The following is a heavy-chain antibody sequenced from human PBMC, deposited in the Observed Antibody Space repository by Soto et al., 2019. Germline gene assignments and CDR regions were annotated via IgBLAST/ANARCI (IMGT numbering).Heavy chain of an antibody. D-gene: IGHD2-15*01. CDR3: ARVRGGGSEYFFDY. CDR1: GGSISSHY. J-gene: IGHJ4*02. CDR2: VHYSGST. Sequence: SETLSLTCVVSGGSISSHYWSWIRQPPGSGLEWIGYVHYSGSTNYSPSLKSRVTMSVDTSKNQFSLNLSSVTAADTAFYFCARVRGGGSEYFFDYWGQGTLVTVSS. V-gene: IGHV4-59*11.